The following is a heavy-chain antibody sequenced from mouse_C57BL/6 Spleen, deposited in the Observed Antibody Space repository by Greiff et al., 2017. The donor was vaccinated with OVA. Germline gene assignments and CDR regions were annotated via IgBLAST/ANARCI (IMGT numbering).Heavy chain of an antibody. V-gene: IGHV5-6*01. CDR2: ISSGGSYT. Sequence: EVQLVESGGDLVKPGGSLKLSCAASGFTFSSYGMSWVRQTPDKRLEWVATISSGGSYTYYPDSVKGRFTISRDNAKHTLYLQMSSLKSEDTAMYYCARHPYYYGSSYLYYFDYWGQGTTLTVSS. D-gene: IGHD1-1*01. CDR3: ARHPYYYGSSYLYYFDY. J-gene: IGHJ2*01. CDR1: GFTFSSYG.